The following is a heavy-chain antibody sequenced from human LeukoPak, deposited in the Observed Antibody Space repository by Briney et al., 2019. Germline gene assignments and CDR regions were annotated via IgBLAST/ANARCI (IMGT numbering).Heavy chain of an antibody. CDR2: ISAYNGNT. V-gene: IGHV1-18*01. Sequence: ASVKVSCKASGYTFTSYGISWVRQAPGQGLEWMGWISAYNGNTNYAQKLQGRVTMTTDTSTSTAYMELRSLRSDDTAVYYCAREYCSSTSCCASYYYDSSDPHWFDPWGQGTLVTVSS. CDR1: GYTFTSYG. D-gene: IGHD2-2*01. CDR3: AREYCSSTSCCASYYYDSSDPHWFDP. J-gene: IGHJ5*02.